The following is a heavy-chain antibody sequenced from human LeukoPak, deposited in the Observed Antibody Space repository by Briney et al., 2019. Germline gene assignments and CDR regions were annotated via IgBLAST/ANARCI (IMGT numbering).Heavy chain of an antibody. CDR3: ARDFRCGSGCKGMDV. D-gene: IGHD6-19*01. CDR1: GYSFTSYW. Sequence: GESLKISCKGSGYSFTSYWIGWVRQMPGKGLEWMGIIYPGDSDTRYSPSFQGQVTIPADKSISTAYLQWSSLKASDSAMYYCARDFRCGSGCKGMDVWGQGTPVTDSS. CDR2: IYPGDSDT. V-gene: IGHV5-51*01. J-gene: IGHJ6*02.